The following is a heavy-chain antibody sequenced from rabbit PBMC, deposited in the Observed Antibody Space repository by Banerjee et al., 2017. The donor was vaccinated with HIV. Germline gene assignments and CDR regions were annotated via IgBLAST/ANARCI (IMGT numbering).Heavy chain of an antibody. D-gene: IGHD4-1*01. CDR1: GFTLSRYW. CDR3: ARDLAGVVGWNFGL. J-gene: IGHJ3*01. Sequence: QQQLEESGGGLVQPEGSLTLTCTASGFTLSRYWICWVRQAPGKGLEWIGCIYAGSSGYTHYASWAKGRFTISKTSSTTVTLQMTSLTAADTATYFCARDLAGVVGWNFGLWGQGTLVTVS. V-gene: IGHV1S45*01. CDR2: IYAGSSGYT.